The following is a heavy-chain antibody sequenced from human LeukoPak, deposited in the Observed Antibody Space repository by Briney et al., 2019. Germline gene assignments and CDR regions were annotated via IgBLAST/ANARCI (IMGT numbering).Heavy chain of an antibody. CDR3: ASLGHTYGFAFDV. J-gene: IGHJ3*01. Sequence: GESLKISCKGSGYSFTTYWIGWVRQMPGKGLEWMGSIYPGDSDTRYSPSFQGQITISADKPLTTASLQWRSLKASDTAMYYCASLGHTYGFAFDVWGQGTMVTVSS. D-gene: IGHD5-18*01. CDR2: IYPGDSDT. V-gene: IGHV5-51*04. CDR1: GYSFTTYW.